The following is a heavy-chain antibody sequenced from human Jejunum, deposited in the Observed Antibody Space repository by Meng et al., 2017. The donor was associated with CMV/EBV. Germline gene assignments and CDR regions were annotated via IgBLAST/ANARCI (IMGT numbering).Heavy chain of an antibody. CDR2: IYWNGDK. D-gene: IGHD5-24*01. Sequence: GFSLNTSGVAVGWIRQPPGKALEWLAHIYWNGDKYYSTSLKSRLTITKDTSKNQVVLTMTNVDPVDTATYYCAHLDGTTWYYYDYWGQGTLVTVSS. J-gene: IGHJ4*02. CDR1: GFSLNTSGVA. CDR3: AHLDGTTWYYYDY. V-gene: IGHV2-5*01.